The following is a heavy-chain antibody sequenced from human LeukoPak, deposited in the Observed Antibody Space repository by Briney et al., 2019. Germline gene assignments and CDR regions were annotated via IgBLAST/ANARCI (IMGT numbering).Heavy chain of an antibody. J-gene: IGHJ3*02. CDR3: SSGNSPAFDI. V-gene: IGHV3-74*01. CDR1: GFTFSSYW. D-gene: IGHD4-23*01. CDR2: INSDGSST. Sequence: GGSLRLSCAASGFTFSSYWMHWVRQAPGKGLVWVSRINSDGSSTSYADSVKGRFTISRDNAKNTLYLQMNNLRAEDTAVYHCSSGNSPAFDIWGQGTMVTVSS.